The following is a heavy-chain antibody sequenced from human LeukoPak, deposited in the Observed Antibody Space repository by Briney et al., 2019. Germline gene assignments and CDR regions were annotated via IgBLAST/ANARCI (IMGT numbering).Heavy chain of an antibody. J-gene: IGHJ4*02. Sequence: SETLSLTCTVSGGSISSYYWSWIRQPPGKGLEWIGYIYYSGSTNYNPSLKSQVSISIDTSKNQFSLRLTSVTAADTAVYFCARQTGSGLFILPGGQGTLVTVSS. CDR1: GGSISSYY. D-gene: IGHD3/OR15-3a*01. V-gene: IGHV4-59*08. CDR3: ARQTGSGLFILP. CDR2: IYYSGST.